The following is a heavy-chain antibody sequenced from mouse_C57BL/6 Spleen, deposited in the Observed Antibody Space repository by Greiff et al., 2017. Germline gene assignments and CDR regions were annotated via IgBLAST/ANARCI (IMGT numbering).Heavy chain of an antibody. CDR2: IHPNSGST. Sequence: VQLQQPGAELVKPGASVKLSCKASGYTFTSYWMHWVKQRPGQGLEWIGMIHPNSGSTNYNEKFKSKATLTVEKSSSTAYMQLSSLTSEDSAVYYCAREDSNLWYFDVWGTGTTVTVSS. D-gene: IGHD2-5*01. J-gene: IGHJ1*03. CDR1: GYTFTSYW. V-gene: IGHV1-64*01. CDR3: AREDSNLWYFDV.